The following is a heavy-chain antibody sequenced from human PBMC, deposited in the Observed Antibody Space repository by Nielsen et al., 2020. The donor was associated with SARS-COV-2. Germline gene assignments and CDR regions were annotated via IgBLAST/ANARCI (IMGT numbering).Heavy chain of an antibody. CDR3: AKGGSVDYGMDV. V-gene: IGHV4-61*02. J-gene: IGHJ6*02. CDR2: IYTSGST. Sequence: SETLSLTCTVSGGSISSGSYYWSWIRQPAGKGLEWIGRIYTSGSTNYNPSLKSRVTISVDTSKNQFSLKLSSVTAADTAVYYCAKGGSVDYGMDVWGQGTTVTVSS. CDR1: GGSISSGSYY. D-gene: IGHD6-19*01.